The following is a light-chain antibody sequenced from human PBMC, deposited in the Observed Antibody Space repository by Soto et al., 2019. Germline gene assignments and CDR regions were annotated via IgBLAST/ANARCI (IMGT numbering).Light chain of an antibody. CDR2: EVS. Sequence: QSALTQPASVSGSPGQSITISCTGTSSDVGGYNYVSWYQQHPGKAPKLMIYEVSNRPSGVSNRFSGSKSGNTASLTISGLQAEDEADYYCSSYTSSSTLEFGGGTKATVL. CDR3: SSYTSSSTLE. J-gene: IGLJ2*01. V-gene: IGLV2-14*01. CDR1: SSDVGGYNY.